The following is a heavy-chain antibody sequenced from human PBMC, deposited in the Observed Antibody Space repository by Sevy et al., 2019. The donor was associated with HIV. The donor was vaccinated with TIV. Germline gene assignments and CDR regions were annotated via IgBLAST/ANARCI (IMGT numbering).Heavy chain of an antibody. CDR2: ISGSGATT. CDR3: ATSGGET. J-gene: IGHJ5*02. Sequence: GGSLRLSCAASGFTFTSYAMSWVRQAPGKGLEWVSGISGSGATTYYADSVKGRFTISRDNAKNSLYLEMNTLRAEDTAVYYCATSGGETWGQGTLVTVSS. D-gene: IGHD3-16*01. CDR1: GFTFTSYA. V-gene: IGHV3-23*01.